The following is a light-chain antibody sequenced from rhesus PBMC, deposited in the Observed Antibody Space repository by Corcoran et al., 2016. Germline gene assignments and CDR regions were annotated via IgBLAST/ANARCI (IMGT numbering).Light chain of an antibody. CDR3: QQYSNWPWT. CDR1: QSVSRR. Sequence: EIVLTQSPATLSLSPGERATLSCRASQSVSRRLAWYQQKPGQAPRLLIFDVSTRATGIPDRFSGSGFGTDFTCTISSLGPEDVGVYYCQQYSNWPWTFGQGTEVEIK. J-gene: IGKJ1*01. CDR2: DVS. V-gene: IGKV3-35*01.